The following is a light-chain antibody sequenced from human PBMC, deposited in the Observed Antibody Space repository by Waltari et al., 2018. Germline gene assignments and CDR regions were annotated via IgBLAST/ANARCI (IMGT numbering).Light chain of an antibody. Sequence: QSALTQPRSVSGSPGQSVTISCTGTARDVGGYEYVSWYQHHPGKAPKLLIYDVTKRPSGVPDRFSGSKSGNTASLTISGLHGEDEADYYCCSYADNNIYVFGTGTNVAVL. CDR3: CSYADNNIYV. J-gene: IGLJ1*01. CDR2: DVT. CDR1: ARDVGGYEY. V-gene: IGLV2-11*01.